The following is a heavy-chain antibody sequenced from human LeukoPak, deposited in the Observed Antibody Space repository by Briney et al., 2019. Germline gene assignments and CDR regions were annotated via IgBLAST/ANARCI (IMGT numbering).Heavy chain of an antibody. Sequence: PSETLSLICAVYGGSLSGYYWSSIRQPPGKGLEWIGEINHSGSTNYNPSIKSRVTLSVDTSKDQFSLKLSCVTAADTAVYYCARGSWGGSSTSCYGWFDPGGQGTLVTVSS. CDR2: INHSGST. CDR3: ARGSWGGSSTSCYGWFDP. D-gene: IGHD2-2*01. J-gene: IGHJ5*02. CDR1: GGSLSGYY. V-gene: IGHV4-34*01.